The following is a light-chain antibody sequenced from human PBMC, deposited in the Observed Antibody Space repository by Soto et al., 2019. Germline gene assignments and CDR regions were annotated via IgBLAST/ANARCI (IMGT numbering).Light chain of an antibody. Sequence: QSVLTQPASVSGSPGQSITISCTGTSSDVGGYNYVSWYQLHPGKAPKLIIYEVSNRPSGVSNRFSGSKSSNTASLTVSGLQAEDEADYYCSSYAGSNNFVFGTGTKVTVL. CDR1: SSDVGGYNY. CDR3: SSYAGSNNFV. J-gene: IGLJ1*01. CDR2: EVS. V-gene: IGLV2-14*01.